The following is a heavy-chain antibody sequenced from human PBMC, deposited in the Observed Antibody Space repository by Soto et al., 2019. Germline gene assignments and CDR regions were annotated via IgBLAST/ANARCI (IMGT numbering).Heavy chain of an antibody. J-gene: IGHJ4*02. CDR3: AREPTHEYSNYDY. CDR2: IIPIFGTA. D-gene: IGHD4-4*01. CDR1: EGTFSSYA. V-gene: IGHV1-69*13. Sequence: SVKVSCKASEGTFSSYAISWVRQSPGQGLEWMGGIIPIFGTANYAQKFQGRVTITADESTSTAYMELSSLRSEDTAVYYCAREPTHEYSNYDYWGQGNLVTVSS.